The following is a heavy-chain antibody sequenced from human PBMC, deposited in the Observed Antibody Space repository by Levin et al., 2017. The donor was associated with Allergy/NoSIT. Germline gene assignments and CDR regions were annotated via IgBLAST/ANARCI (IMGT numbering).Heavy chain of an antibody. V-gene: IGHV3-30*18. CDR2: ISYDGSNK. Sequence: PGGSLRLSCAASGFTFSSYGMHWVRQAPGKGLEWVAVISYDGSNKYYADSVKGRFTISRDNSKNTLYLQMNSLRAEDTAVYYCAKGFAWFGESLYYFDYWGQGTLVTVSS. CDR1: GFTFSSYG. J-gene: IGHJ4*02. D-gene: IGHD3-10*01. CDR3: AKGFAWFGESLYYFDY.